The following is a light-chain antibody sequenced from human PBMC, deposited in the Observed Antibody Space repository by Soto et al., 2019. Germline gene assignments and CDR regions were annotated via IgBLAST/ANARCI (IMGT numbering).Light chain of an antibody. CDR3: QQRSTWPLT. CDR2: DAS. J-gene: IGKJ5*01. CDR1: QSVSSY. V-gene: IGKV3-11*01. Sequence: EIVLTQSPATLSLSPGERATLSCRASQSVSSYLAWYQQKPGQAPRLLIYDASNRATGIPARFSGSGSGTDFTLTISSLEPEDFAVYYCQQRSTWPLTLGQGTRLET.